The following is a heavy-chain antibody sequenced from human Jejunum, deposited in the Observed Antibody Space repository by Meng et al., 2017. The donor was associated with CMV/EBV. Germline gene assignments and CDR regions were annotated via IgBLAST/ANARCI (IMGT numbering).Heavy chain of an antibody. J-gene: IGHJ3*02. CDR2: ITTSGDFV. V-gene: IGHV3-21*06. Sequence: EGSGFSFSNYAMNWVRQAPGKGPEWVSSITTSGDFVFYADSVRGRFVISRDNAKNSLYLQMNTLKAEETAVYYCAREPSNAASDIWGQGTMVTVSS. CDR1: GFSFSNYA. CDR3: AREPSNAASDI.